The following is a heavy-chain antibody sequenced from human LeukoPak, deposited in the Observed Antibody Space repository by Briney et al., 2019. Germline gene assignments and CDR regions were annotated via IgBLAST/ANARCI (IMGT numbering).Heavy chain of an antibody. Sequence: PSETLSLTCTVSGGSISSYYWSWIRQPPGKGLEWIGYIYYSGSTNYNPSLKSRVTISVDTSKNQFSLKLSSVTAADTAVYYCTKDKDGFGYRDSFDYWGQGTLVTVSS. CDR3: TKDKDGFGYRDSFDY. J-gene: IGHJ4*02. D-gene: IGHD5-18*01. CDR2: IYYSGST. V-gene: IGHV4-59*12. CDR1: GGSISSYY.